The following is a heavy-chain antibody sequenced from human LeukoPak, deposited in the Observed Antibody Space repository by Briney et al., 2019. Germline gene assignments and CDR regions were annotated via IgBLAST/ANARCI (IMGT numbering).Heavy chain of an antibody. J-gene: IGHJ4*02. V-gene: IGHV3-7*03. CDR3: ARARGYDSSGYYGGGPRYYFDY. CDR2: IKQDGSEK. CDR1: GFTFSSYW. D-gene: IGHD3-22*01. Sequence: GGSLRLSCAASGFTFSSYWMSWVRQAPGKGLEWVANIKQDGSEKYYVDSVKGRFTISRDNAKNSLYLQMNSLRAEDTAVYYCARARGYDSSGYYGGGPRYYFDYWGQGTLVTVSS.